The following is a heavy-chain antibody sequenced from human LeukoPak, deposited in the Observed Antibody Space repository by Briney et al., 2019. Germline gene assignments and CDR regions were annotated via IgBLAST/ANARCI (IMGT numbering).Heavy chain of an antibody. D-gene: IGHD2-2*01. V-gene: IGHV4-39*07. CDR2: IYYSGST. J-gene: IGHJ6*02. Sequence: SETLSLTCTVSGGSISSSSYYWGWIRQPPGKGLEWIGSIYYSGSTYYNPSLKSRVTISVDTSKNQFSLKLSSVTAADTAVYYCARANIVVVPAAGYYYYGMDVWGQGTTVTVSS. CDR1: GGSISSSSYY. CDR3: ARANIVVVPAAGYYYYGMDV.